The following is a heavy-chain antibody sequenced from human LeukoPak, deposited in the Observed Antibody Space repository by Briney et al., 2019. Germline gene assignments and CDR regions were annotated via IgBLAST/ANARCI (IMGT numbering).Heavy chain of an antibody. V-gene: IGHV3-30*18. J-gene: IGHJ4*02. D-gene: IGHD3-10*01. CDR3: AKDREWFGELLPLGY. CDR2: ISYDGSNK. Sequence: PGGSLRLSCAASGFTFSSYGMHWVRQAPGKGLEWVAVISYDGSNKYYADSVKGRFTISRDNSKNTLYLQMNSLRAEDTAVYYCAKDREWFGELLPLGYWGQGTLITVSS. CDR1: GFTFSSYG.